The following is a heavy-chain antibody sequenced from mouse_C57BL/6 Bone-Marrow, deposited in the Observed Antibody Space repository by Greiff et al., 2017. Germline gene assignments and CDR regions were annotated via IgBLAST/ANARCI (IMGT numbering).Heavy chain of an antibody. V-gene: IGHV5-17*01. Sequence: EVKVEESGGGLVKPGGSLKLSCAASGFTFSDYGMHWVRQAPEKGLEWVAYISSGSSTIYYADTVKGRFTISRDNAKNTLFLQMTSLTSDDTAMYYCAKHWEGYAMDYWGQGTSVTVSS. CDR3: AKHWEGYAMDY. CDR1: GFTFSDYG. J-gene: IGHJ4*01. CDR2: ISSGSSTI. D-gene: IGHD4-1*01.